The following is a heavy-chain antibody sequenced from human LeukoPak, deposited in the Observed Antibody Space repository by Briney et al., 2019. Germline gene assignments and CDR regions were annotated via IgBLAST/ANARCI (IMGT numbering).Heavy chain of an antibody. CDR3: AREGDSRWGELSP. D-gene: IGHD3-16*02. V-gene: IGHV3-33*01. CDR1: GFTFSTYA. Sequence: GGSLRLSCAASGFTFSTYAIHLWFDGSEQYYADSVKGRFIISRDNSKSTSNLQLNSLRAEDTAVYYCAREGDSRWGELSPWGQGTLVTVSS. J-gene: IGHJ1*01. CDR2: WFDGSEQ.